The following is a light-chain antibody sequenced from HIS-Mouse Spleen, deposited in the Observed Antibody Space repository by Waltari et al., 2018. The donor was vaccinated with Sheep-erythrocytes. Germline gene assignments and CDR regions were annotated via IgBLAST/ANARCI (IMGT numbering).Light chain of an antibody. CDR1: SSDVWIYNL. CDR2: EGS. CDR3: CSYAGSSTWV. Sequence: QSALTQPASVSGSPGQSITISCTGTSSDVWIYNLFSWYQQHPGKAPKLMIYEGSKRPSGVSNRFSGSKSGNTASLTISGLQAEDEADYYCCSYAGSSTWVFGGGTKLTVL. J-gene: IGLJ3*02. V-gene: IGLV2-23*01.